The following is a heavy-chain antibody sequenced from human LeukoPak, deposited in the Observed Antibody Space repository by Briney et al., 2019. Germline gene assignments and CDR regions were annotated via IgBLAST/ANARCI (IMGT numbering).Heavy chain of an antibody. Sequence: ASVKVSCKASVYTFTSYGISWVRQAPGQGLEWMGWISAYNGNTNYAQKLQGRVTMTTDTSTSTAYMELRSLRTDDTAVYYCARVDRYDFWSGSDYWGQGTLVTVSS. CDR2: ISAYNGNT. J-gene: IGHJ4*02. CDR1: VYTFTSYG. V-gene: IGHV1-18*01. D-gene: IGHD3-3*01. CDR3: ARVDRYDFWSGSDY.